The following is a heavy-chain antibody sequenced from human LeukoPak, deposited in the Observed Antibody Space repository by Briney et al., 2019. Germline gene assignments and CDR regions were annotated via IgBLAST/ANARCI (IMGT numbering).Heavy chain of an antibody. D-gene: IGHD6-13*01. J-gene: IGHJ4*02. CDR2: INTKIDGGTT. CDR3: TTIPGYSSNWYYPDY. Sequence: GGSLRLSCAASGFTFSNAWMSWVRQAPGKGLEWVGRINTKIDGGTTDYAAPVKGRFTISRDDSKNTLYLQMNSLKTEDTAVYCCTTIPGYSSNWYYPDYWGQGTLVTVSS. V-gene: IGHV3-15*01. CDR1: GFTFSNAW.